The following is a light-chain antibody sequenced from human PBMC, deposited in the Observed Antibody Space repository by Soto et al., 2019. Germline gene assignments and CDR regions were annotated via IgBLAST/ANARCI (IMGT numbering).Light chain of an antibody. CDR2: AAS. J-gene: IGKJ5*01. CDR3: QQTFSTPIT. V-gene: IGKV1-39*01. CDR1: PTVRTY. Sequence: DIQMTQSPSSLSASVGDRVTITCRASPTVRTYLNWYQQKPGKAPTLLVYAASTLGSAVPPRFTGAGSETDFTLTISGLQPEDFATYYCQQTFSTPITFGQGTRLE.